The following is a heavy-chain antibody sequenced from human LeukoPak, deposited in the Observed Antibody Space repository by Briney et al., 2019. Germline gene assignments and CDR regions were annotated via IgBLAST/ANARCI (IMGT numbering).Heavy chain of an antibody. Sequence: GGSLRLSREVSGFSFTTHGFHCVCQAPGKGLEWVSVIWHDGSRKEYGDSVRGRFTISRDNSKLYLQMNSLRAEDTAIYYCARDIGYSGFHLDYWGQGTPVTVSS. D-gene: IGHD5-12*01. CDR2: IWHDGSRK. V-gene: IGHV3-33*01. CDR1: GFSFTTHG. CDR3: ARDIGYSGFHLDY. J-gene: IGHJ4*02.